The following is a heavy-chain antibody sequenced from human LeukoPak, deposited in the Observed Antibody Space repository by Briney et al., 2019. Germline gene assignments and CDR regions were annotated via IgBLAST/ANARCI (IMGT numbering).Heavy chain of an antibody. V-gene: IGHV4-38-2*02. CDR1: GYSISSGYY. Sequence: SETLSLTCTVSGYSISSGYYWGWIRQPPGKGLEWIGSIYHSGRTFYNPSLKSRVTISVDTSKNQFSLKLTSVTAADTAVYYCARLYLPATQFDYWGQGTLVTVSS. D-gene: IGHD5-24*01. CDR3: ARLYLPATQFDY. J-gene: IGHJ4*02. CDR2: IYHSGRT.